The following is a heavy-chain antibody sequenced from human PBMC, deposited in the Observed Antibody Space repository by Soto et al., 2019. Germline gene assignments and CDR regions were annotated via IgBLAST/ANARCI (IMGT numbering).Heavy chain of an antibody. D-gene: IGHD6-19*01. CDR1: GFTFSSYA. Sequence: DVQLLESGGALVQPGGSLRLSCAASGFTFSSYAMAWVRQAPGKGLEWVSKIGGRDGSTDYADAVKGRFTISRDNSKNTLHLEMASLRGEGMSGNYCATEDSGWYGEFFQYWGQGTLVTVSS. V-gene: IGHV3-23*01. J-gene: IGHJ1*01. CDR3: ATEDSGWYGEFFQY. CDR2: IGGRDGST.